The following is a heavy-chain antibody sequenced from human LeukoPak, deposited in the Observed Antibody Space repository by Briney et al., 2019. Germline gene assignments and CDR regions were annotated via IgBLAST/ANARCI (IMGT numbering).Heavy chain of an antibody. Sequence: TLSLTCTVSGGSISSGDYYWSWIRQHPGKGLEWIGYIYYSGSTYYNPSLKSRVTISVDTPKNQFSLKLASVTAADTAVYYCARIVVAGTFDYWGQGTLVTVSS. CDR2: IYYSGST. V-gene: IGHV4-31*03. CDR1: GGSISSGDYY. CDR3: ARIVVAGTFDY. J-gene: IGHJ4*02. D-gene: IGHD6-19*01.